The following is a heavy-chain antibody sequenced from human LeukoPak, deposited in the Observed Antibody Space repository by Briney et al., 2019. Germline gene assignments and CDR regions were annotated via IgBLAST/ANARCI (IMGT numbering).Heavy chain of an antibody. D-gene: IGHD6-19*01. Sequence: AGGSLRLSCEVPQFTFTTQNINWVRQAPGKGLEWVSVILSGGATYYADSVKGRFTISRDNSKNTLYLQMASLTVEDTAVYYCVRSGYSNGWYRSWGQGTLVTVSS. J-gene: IGHJ4*02. CDR1: QFTFTTQN. V-gene: IGHV3-53*01. CDR2: ILSGGAT. CDR3: VRSGYSNGWYRS.